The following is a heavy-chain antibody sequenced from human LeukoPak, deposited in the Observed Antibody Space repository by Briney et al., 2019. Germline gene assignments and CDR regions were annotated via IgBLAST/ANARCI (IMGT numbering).Heavy chain of an antibody. J-gene: IGHJ4*02. D-gene: IGHD6-19*01. Sequence: SETLSLTSSVSGVSITSSTYFWSWIRQPAGKALEWIGRMDFSGSTNYNPSLRSRVTLSLDTSKNQFSLKLSSVTAANTAVYYCTRDRGQWLVDYWGQGTLVTVSS. CDR1: GVSITSSTYF. CDR3: TRDRGQWLVDY. CDR2: MDFSGST. V-gene: IGHV4-61*02.